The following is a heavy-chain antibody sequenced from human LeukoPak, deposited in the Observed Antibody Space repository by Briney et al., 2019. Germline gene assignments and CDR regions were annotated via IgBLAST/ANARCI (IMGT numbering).Heavy chain of an antibody. CDR3: ARHDGDYVDY. J-gene: IGHJ4*02. V-gene: IGHV5-51*01. CDR2: IYPGDSDT. CDR1: GYNFSSYW. D-gene: IGHD4-17*01. Sequence: GESLKISCKGSGYNFSSYWIGWVRQMPGKGLEWMGIIYPGDSDTKYNPSFQGQVTISADKSISTAFLQWSGLKASDTAMYYCARHDGDYVDYWGQGTLVTVSS.